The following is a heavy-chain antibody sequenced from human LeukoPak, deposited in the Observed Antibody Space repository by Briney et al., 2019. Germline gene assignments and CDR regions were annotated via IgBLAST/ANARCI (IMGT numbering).Heavy chain of an antibody. CDR1: GYSISSGYY. D-gene: IGHD3-10*01. Sequence: SETLSLTSAVSGYSISSGYYWGWIRQPPGKGLEWIGSIYHSGSTYYNPSLKSRVTISVDTSKNQFSLKLSSVTAADTAVYYCARYYRFGFGDQVGFDYWGQGTLVTVSS. J-gene: IGHJ4*02. V-gene: IGHV4-38-2*01. CDR2: IYHSGST. CDR3: ARYYRFGFGDQVGFDY.